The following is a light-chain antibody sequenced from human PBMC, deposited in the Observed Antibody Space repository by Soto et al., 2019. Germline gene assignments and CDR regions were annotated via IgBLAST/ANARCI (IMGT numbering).Light chain of an antibody. J-gene: IGKJ4*01. CDR1: QGISNN. V-gene: IGKV1-9*01. Sequence: DIQLTQSPSFLSASVGDRVTITCRASQGISNNLAWYQQNPGKPPKLLIYAASTLQSGVPSRFSGSGSGTECTLTISSLQPEDFATYYCQQLNNYPRALTFGGGTKVEIK. CDR3: QQLNNYPRALT. CDR2: AAS.